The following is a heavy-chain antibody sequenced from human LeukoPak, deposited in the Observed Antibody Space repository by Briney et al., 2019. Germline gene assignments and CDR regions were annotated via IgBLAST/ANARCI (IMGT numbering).Heavy chain of an antibody. CDR3: VREGVENFDY. J-gene: IGHJ4*02. V-gene: IGHV6-1*01. D-gene: IGHD2-15*01. Sequence: SQTLSLTCAISGDSVSSNSASWNWIRQSPSRGLEWLGRTYFRSKWYNDYAVSVKSRMTINPDTSNNQFSLRLNSVTPEDTAVYYCVREGVENFDYWGQGTRVTVSS. CDR1: GDSVSSNSAS. CDR2: TYFRSKWYN.